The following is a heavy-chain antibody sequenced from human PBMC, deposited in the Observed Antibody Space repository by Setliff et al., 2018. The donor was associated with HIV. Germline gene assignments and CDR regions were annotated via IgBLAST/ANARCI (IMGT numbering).Heavy chain of an antibody. CDR3: ARVSCSSWYSIPRNYYYSMDV. V-gene: IGHV4-34*01. J-gene: IGHJ6*03. Sequence: SETLSLTCAVYGGSFSAYYWSWIRQPPGKGLEWIGEINHSGSTNYNPSLKSRVTISVDTSKNQFSLKLSSVTAADTAVYYCARVSCSSWYSIPRNYYYSMDVWGKGTTVTVSS. CDR1: GGSFSAYY. D-gene: IGHD6-13*01. CDR2: INHSGST.